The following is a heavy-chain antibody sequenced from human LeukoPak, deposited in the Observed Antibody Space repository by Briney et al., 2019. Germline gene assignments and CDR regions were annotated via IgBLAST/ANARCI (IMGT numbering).Heavy chain of an antibody. Sequence: PSETLSLTCTVSGGSLSSYYWSWIRQPAGKGLEWIGYIYYSGSTNYNPSLKSRVTISVDTSKNQFSLKLSSVTAADTAVYYCARLGGYCSSTSCYYRNYFDYWGQGTLVTVSS. V-gene: IGHV4-59*08. CDR3: ARLGGYCSSTSCYYRNYFDY. D-gene: IGHD2-2*01. CDR2: IYYSGST. J-gene: IGHJ4*02. CDR1: GGSLSSYY.